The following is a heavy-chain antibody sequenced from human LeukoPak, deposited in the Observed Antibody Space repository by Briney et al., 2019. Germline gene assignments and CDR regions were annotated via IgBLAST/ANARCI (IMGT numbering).Heavy chain of an antibody. CDR3: AGYGVYPY. V-gene: IGHV3-48*01. J-gene: IGHJ4*02. CDR2: FGISGTI. CDR1: GFTVNTYD. Sequence: GGSLRLSCAASGFTVNTYDMHWVRQAPGEGPEWIAYFGISGTIYYADSVMGRFTISRDNAKNSLFLQMNSLRVDDTAIYYCAGYGVYPYWGQGTPVTVSS. D-gene: IGHD4-17*01.